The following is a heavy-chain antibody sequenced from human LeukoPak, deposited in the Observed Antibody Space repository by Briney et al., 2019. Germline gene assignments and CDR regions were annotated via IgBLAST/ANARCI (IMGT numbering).Heavy chain of an antibody. V-gene: IGHV3-23*01. CDR2: ISGGGGAT. CDR1: GFTFSSYA. D-gene: IGHD6-6*01. Sequence: GGSLRLSCAASGFTFSSYAMTWVRQAPGKGLEWVSAISGGGGATYYALSVRGRITISRDNSKNTLYLQMSSLRAEDTAVYYCAKDSSSSPYYFDYWGQGTLVTVFS. J-gene: IGHJ4*02. CDR3: AKDSSSSPYYFDY.